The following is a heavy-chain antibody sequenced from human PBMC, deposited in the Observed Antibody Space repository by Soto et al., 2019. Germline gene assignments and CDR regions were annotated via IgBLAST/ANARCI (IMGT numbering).Heavy chain of an antibody. J-gene: IGHJ4*02. CDR2: ISYDGSNK. CDR3: AKDSQLGGDTAMVTLGFDY. D-gene: IGHD5-18*01. CDR1: GFTFSSYG. Sequence: GGSLRLSCAASGFTFSSYGMHWVRQAPGKGLEWVAVISYDGSNKYYADSVKGRFTISRDNSKNTLYLQMNSLRAEDTAVYYCAKDSQLGGDTAMVTLGFDYWGQGTLVTVSS. V-gene: IGHV3-30*18.